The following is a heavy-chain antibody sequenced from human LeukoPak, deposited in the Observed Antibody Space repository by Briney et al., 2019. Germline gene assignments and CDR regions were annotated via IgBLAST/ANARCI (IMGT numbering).Heavy chain of an antibody. Sequence: KAGGSLRLSCAASGFSFSSSSINWVRQAPGKGPEWVASISSSSRDTYYADSVKGRFTISRDNAKKSVYLQMSSLRAEDTAVYYCARRGGSGSRGDYYFDYWGQGTLVTVSS. D-gene: IGHD3-10*01. CDR3: ARRGGSGSRGDYYFDY. J-gene: IGHJ4*02. V-gene: IGHV3-21*01. CDR1: GFSFSSSS. CDR2: ISSSSRDT.